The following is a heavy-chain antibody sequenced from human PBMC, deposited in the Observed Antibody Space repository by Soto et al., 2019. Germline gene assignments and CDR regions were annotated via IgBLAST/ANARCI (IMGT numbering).Heavy chain of an antibody. CDR1: GYAFSSYA. CDR3: AKKVNSGSGSQFFDY. D-gene: IGHD3-10*01. J-gene: IGHJ4*02. CDR2: INAGYGNT. Sequence: GASVKVSCKASGYAFSSYAMHWVRQAPGQRLEWMGWINAGYGNTKSSQKFQDRVTISRDTSASTAYMELTSLRAEDTAIYYCAKKVNSGSGSQFFDYWGQGTLVTVSS. V-gene: IGHV1-3*01.